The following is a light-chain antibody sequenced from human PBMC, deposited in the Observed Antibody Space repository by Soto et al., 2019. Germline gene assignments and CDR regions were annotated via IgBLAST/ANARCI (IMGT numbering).Light chain of an antibody. J-gene: IGKJ1*01. CDR2: IAS. V-gene: IGKV3-20*01. CDR1: PTARSY. Sequence: EIVLTQSPATLSLSPGERATLSCRASPTARSYLAWYQQKPGQAPRLLIYIASSRATGVPDRFSGSGSGTDFTLTIDRLEPEDCAVYYCQQYGSSPLTWTFGQGTKVDIK. CDR3: QQYGSSPLTWT.